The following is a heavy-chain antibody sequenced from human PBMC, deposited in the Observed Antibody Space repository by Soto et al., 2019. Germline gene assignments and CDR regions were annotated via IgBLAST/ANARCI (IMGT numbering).Heavy chain of an antibody. CDR1: GFTFSNYG. CDR2: TSYDGSKK. CDR3: AKDRAAARSLCHFYTLDV. V-gene: IGHV3-30*18. D-gene: IGHD6-13*01. Sequence: QVHLVESGGGVVQPGRSLRLSCAASGFTFSNYGMHWVRQAPGKGLEWVAVTSYDGSKKYYGDSLKGRFTISRDNSNNMLNLQMNSLRDEDTAVYFCAKDRAAARSLCHFYTLDVWGQGTTVTVSS. J-gene: IGHJ6*02.